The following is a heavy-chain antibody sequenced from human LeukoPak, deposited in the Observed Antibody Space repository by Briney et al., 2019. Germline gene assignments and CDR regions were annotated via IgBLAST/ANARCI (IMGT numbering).Heavy chain of an antibody. Sequence: GGSLRLSCAVPGSTFSNYEINWVRQAPGKGLEWISYISSSGSTIYYADSVKGRFTISRDNAKNSLYLQMNSLRVEDTAVYYCARDSTAAASGMDVWGQGTTVTVSS. CDR3: ARDSTAAASGMDV. V-gene: IGHV3-48*03. J-gene: IGHJ6*02. D-gene: IGHD6-13*01. CDR2: ISSSGSTI. CDR1: GSTFSNYE.